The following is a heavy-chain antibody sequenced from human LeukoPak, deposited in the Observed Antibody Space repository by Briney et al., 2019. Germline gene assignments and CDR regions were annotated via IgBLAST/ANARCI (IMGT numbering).Heavy chain of an antibody. CDR3: AKVMKGSERLTMVRGVIIKTAGLYYMDV. J-gene: IGHJ6*03. D-gene: IGHD3-10*01. CDR2: ISASGGST. Sequence: GGSLRLSCAASGFTLSSYAMSWVRQAPGKGLEWVSSISASGGSTNHADSVKGRCTISRDNSKNTVYLQMNSLRAEDTAVYYCAKVMKGSERLTMVRGVIIKTAGLYYMDVWGKGTTVTVSS. V-gene: IGHV3-23*01. CDR1: GFTLSSYA.